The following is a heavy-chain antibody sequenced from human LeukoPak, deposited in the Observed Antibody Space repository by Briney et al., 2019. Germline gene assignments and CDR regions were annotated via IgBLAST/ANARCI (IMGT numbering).Heavy chain of an antibody. J-gene: IGHJ6*04. CDR1: GYTFTSYG. CDR2: ISAYNGNT. D-gene: IGHD5-12*01. Sequence: EASVKVSCKASGYTFTSYGISWVRQAPGQGLEWMGWISAYNGNTNYAQKFQGRVTMTTDTSTSTAYMELRSLRSDDTAVYYCARRASYYSGYDQYYYYGMDVWGKGTTVTVSS. CDR3: ARRASYYSGYDQYYYYGMDV. V-gene: IGHV1-18*04.